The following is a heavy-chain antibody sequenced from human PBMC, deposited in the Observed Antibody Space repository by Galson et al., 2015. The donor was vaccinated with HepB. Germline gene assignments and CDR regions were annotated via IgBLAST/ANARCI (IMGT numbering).Heavy chain of an antibody. D-gene: IGHD1-26*01. CDR1: GGSISSYY. CDR3: ARELPEIDLRERYFDL. J-gene: IGHJ2*01. CDR2: IYYSGST. V-gene: IGHV4-59*01. Sequence: SETLSLTCTVSGGSISSYYWSWIRQPPGKGLEWIGYIYYSGSTNYNPSLKSRVTISVDTSKNQFSLKLSSVTAADTAVYYCARELPEIDLRERYFDLWGRGTLVTVSS.